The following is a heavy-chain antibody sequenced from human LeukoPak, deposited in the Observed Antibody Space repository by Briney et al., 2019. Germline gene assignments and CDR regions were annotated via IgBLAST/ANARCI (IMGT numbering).Heavy chain of an antibody. CDR2: MNPNSGNT. CDR1: GYTFTSYD. CDR3: ARQGGIAAPWDY. D-gene: IGHD6-13*01. Sequence: ASVKVSCKASGYTFTSYDINWVRQATGQGLEWMGCMNPNSGNTGYTQKFQGRVTMTRNTSISTAYMELSSLRSEDTAVYYCARQGGIAAPWDYWGQGTLVTVSS. V-gene: IGHV1-8*01. J-gene: IGHJ4*02.